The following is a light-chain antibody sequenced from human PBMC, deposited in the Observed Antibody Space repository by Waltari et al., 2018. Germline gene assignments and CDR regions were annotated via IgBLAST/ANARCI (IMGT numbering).Light chain of an antibody. V-gene: IGLV2-23*01. CDR1: SSDVGRYNL. Sequence: QSALTQPASVSGSPGQSITISCTGTSSDVGRYNLVSWYPQPPGKAPKLMIYEDNKRPSGVSNRFSGSKSGNTASLTISGLQAEDEADYYCCSYAGSSTYVFGTGTKVTVL. CDR3: CSYAGSSTYV. CDR2: EDN. J-gene: IGLJ1*01.